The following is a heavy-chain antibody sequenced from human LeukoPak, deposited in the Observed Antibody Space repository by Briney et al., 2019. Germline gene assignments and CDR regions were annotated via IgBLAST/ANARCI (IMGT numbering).Heavy chain of an antibody. CDR3: AREGAARAFDY. CDR2: IYYSGST. V-gene: IGHV4-59*01. Sequence: SETLSLTCTVSGGSISSYYWSWIRQPPGKGLGWIGCIYYSGSTNYNPSLKSRVTISVDTSKNQFSLKLSSVTAADTAVYYCAREGAARAFDYWGQGTLVTVSS. D-gene: IGHD6-6*01. CDR1: GGSISSYY. J-gene: IGHJ4*02.